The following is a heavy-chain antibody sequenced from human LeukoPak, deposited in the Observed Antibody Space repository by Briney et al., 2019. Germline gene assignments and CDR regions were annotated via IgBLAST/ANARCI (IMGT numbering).Heavy chain of an antibody. J-gene: IGHJ6*02. CDR2: IYYSGST. Sequence: KSSETLSLTCTVSGGSISSYYWSWIRQPPGKGLEWIGYIYYSGSTNYNPSLKSRVTISVDTSKNQFSLKLSSVTAADTAVYYCARLLGVPAANHYYYYGMDVWGQGTTVTVSS. CDR3: ARLLGVPAANHYYYYGMDV. CDR1: GGSISSYY. D-gene: IGHD2-2*01. V-gene: IGHV4-59*12.